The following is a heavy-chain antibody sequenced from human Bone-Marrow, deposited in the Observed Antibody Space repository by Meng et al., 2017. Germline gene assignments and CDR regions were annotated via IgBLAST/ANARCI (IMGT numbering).Heavy chain of an antibody. V-gene: IGHV3-15*01. D-gene: IGHD6-13*01. Sequence: GGSLRLSCVASGLSFTDAWMSWVRQAPGKGLEWVGRIKRNSDGGTIDYAAPVKGRFTISRDDSKNTLYLQMDSLITEDTAVYFCATGAAAADHWGQGTLVTV. CDR1: GLSFTDAW. CDR2: IKRNSDGGTI. CDR3: ATGAAAADH. J-gene: IGHJ4*02.